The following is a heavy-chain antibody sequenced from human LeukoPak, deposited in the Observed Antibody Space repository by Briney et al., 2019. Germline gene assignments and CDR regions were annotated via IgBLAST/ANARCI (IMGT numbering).Heavy chain of an antibody. D-gene: IGHD3-16*01. CDR1: GFTFSSYG. Sequence: PGGSLRLSCAASGFTFSSYGMHWVRQAPGKGLEWAAVIWYDGSNKYYADSVKGRFTISRDNSKNTLYLQMNSLRAEDTAVYYCARDSRITFGGVDYWGQGTLVTVSS. CDR3: ARDSRITFGGVDY. V-gene: IGHV3-33*01. CDR2: IWYDGSNK. J-gene: IGHJ4*02.